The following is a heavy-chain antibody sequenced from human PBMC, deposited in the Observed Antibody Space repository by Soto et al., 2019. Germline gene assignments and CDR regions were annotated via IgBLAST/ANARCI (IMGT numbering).Heavy chain of an antibody. V-gene: IGHV3-30-3*01. D-gene: IGHD5-12*01. CDR2: ISYDGSNK. CDR3: ARDYYRFNSGYGFSMDV. Sequence: QVQLVESGGGVVQPGRSLRLSCAASGFTFSSYAMHWVRQAPGKGLEWVAVISYDGSNKYYADSVKGRFTISRDNSKNTLYLQMNRLRAEETAVYYCARDYYRFNSGYGFSMDVWGQGPTGTVSS. J-gene: IGHJ6*02. CDR1: GFTFSSYA.